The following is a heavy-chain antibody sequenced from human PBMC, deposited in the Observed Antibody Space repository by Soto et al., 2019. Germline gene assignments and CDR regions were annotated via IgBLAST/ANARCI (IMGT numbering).Heavy chain of an antibody. CDR2: IYYSGST. J-gene: IGHJ4*02. CDR3: ARHKDSGSSGCSCYSCFDY. D-gene: IGHD2-15*01. V-gene: IGHV4-39*01. Sequence: QLQLQESGPGLVKPSETLSLTCTVSGGSISSSSYYWGWIRQPPGKGLEWIGSIYYSGSTYYNPSLKSRVTISVDTSKNQFSLKLSSVTAADTAVYYCARHKDSGSSGCSCYSCFDYWGQGTLVTVSS. CDR1: GGSISSSSYY.